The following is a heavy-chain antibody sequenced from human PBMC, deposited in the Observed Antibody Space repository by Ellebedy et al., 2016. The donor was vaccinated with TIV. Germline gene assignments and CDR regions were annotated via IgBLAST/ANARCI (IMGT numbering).Heavy chain of an antibody. CDR2: INNGGRTT. V-gene: IGHV3-23*01. CDR1: GFTFTIYG. D-gene: IGHD1-26*01. Sequence: GESLKISCATSGFTFTIYGMHWLRQAPGKGLEWVSGINNGGRTTSYADSVKGRFTISRDTSRSTLYLQMNSLRAEDSAVYYCAKDMVFGDGKWEIDVWGQGTTVTVSS. J-gene: IGHJ6*02. CDR3: AKDMVFGDGKWEIDV.